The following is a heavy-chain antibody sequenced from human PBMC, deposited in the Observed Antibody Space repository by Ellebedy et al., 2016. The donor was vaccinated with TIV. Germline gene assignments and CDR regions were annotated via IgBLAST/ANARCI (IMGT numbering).Heavy chain of an antibody. CDR2: IGDSDTI. Sequence: PGGSLRLSCAASGFTFSSYAFNWVPQAPGKGLEWVSYIGDSDTIYYADSVRGRFTISRDKAKKSVYLQMNSLRVEDTAVYYCARDAMIWIFDSWGQGTLVTVSS. D-gene: IGHD3-22*01. CDR1: GFTFSSYA. J-gene: IGHJ4*02. CDR3: ARDAMIWIFDS. V-gene: IGHV3-48*01.